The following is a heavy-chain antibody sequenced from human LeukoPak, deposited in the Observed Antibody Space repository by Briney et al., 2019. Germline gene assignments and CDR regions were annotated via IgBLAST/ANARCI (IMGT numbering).Heavy chain of an antibody. J-gene: IGHJ4*02. V-gene: IGHV3-53*04. CDR1: GFTVIIKH. D-gene: IGHD5-18*01. Sequence: PGGSLRLSCAASGFTVIIKHMTGVRLAQGKGLDLVSVIFSGGTTYYADSVKGRFTISRHNSENTLYLQMNSLRGEDTAVYYCARGVLGYSYGFDYWGQGTLVTVSS. CDR2: IFSGGTT. CDR3: ARGVLGYSYGFDY.